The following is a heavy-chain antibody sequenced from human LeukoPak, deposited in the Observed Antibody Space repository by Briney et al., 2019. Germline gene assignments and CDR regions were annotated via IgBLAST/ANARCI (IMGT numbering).Heavy chain of an antibody. J-gene: IGHJ4*02. CDR2: IWYDGSNK. D-gene: IGHD4-17*01. V-gene: IGHV3-33*01. Sequence: AGGSLRLSCAASGFTFRSFAMHWVRQAPGKGLEWVAAIWYDGSNKYYADSVKGRFTISRDNSKNTLFLQMNSLRAEDTAVYYCARASGDYGEYFDYWGQGTLVTVSS. CDR3: ARASGDYGEYFDY. CDR1: GFTFRSFA.